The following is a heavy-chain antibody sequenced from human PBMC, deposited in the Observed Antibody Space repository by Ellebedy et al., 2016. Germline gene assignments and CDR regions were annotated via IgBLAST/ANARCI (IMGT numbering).Heavy chain of an antibody. J-gene: IGHJ5*02. V-gene: IGHV3-23*01. D-gene: IGHD1-14*01. CDR2: ISSSGGST. CDR1: GFTFSSDD. Sequence: GESLKISXAASGFTFSSDDMSWVRQAPGKGLEWVSSISSSGGSTYYKDSVKGRFTITRDNSKNTLYLQMNSLRAEDTAVYYCAIQDNGPSLGFVSSWGQGTLVTVSS. CDR3: AIQDNGPSLGFVSS.